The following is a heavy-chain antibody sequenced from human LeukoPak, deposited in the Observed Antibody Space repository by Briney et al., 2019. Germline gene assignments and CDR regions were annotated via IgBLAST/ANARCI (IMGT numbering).Heavy chain of an antibody. CDR2: ILSKTDGGTA. CDR1: GFTFSNAW. J-gene: IGHJ4*02. CDR3: TTDDGYYYDSSGYYTLYYFDY. V-gene: IGHV3-15*01. D-gene: IGHD3-22*01. Sequence: GGSLRLSCAASGFTFSNAWMSWVRQAPGKGLEWVGRILSKTDGGTADYAAPVKGRFTISRDDSKNTLYLQKNSLETEDTAVYYCTTDDGYYYDSSGYYTLYYFDYWGQGTLVTVSS.